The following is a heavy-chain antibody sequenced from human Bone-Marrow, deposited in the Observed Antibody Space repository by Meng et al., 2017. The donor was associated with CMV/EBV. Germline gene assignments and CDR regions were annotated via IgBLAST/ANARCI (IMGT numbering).Heavy chain of an antibody. CDR2: INPNSGGT. D-gene: IGHD3-22*01. CDR3: ARGDSSGFDY. Sequence: ASVKVSCKTSGYIFTSYGINWVRQAPGQGLEWMGWINPNSGGTNYAQKFQGRVTMTRDTSISTAYMELSRLRSDDTAVYYCARGDSSGFDYWGQGTLVTVSS. CDR1: GYIFTSYG. J-gene: IGHJ4*02. V-gene: IGHV1-2*02.